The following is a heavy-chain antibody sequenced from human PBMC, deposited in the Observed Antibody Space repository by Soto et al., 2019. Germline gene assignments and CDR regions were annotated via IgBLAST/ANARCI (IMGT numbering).Heavy chain of an antibody. V-gene: IGHV3-30*18. J-gene: IGHJ4*02. CDR2: ISYDGSNK. Sequence: QVQLVESGGGVVQPGRSLRLSCAASGFTFSSYGMHWVRQAPGKGLEWVAVISYDGSNKYYADSVKGRFTISRENSKNSLYLQMNSLRAEDTAVYYCAKGVGAKSGWYFDYWGQGTLVTVSS. D-gene: IGHD1-26*01. CDR3: AKGVGAKSGWYFDY. CDR1: GFTFSSYG.